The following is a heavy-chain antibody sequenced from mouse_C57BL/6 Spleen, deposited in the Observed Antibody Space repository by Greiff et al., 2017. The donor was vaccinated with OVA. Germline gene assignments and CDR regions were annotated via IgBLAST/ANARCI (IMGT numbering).Heavy chain of an antibody. J-gene: IGHJ1*03. Sequence: VQLQQSGPGLVAPSQSLSITCTVSGFSLTSYGVHWVRQPPGKGLEWLVVIWSDGSTTYNSALKSRLSISKDNSKSQVFLKMNSLQTDDTAMYYCARHGGRSYWYFDVWGTGTTVTVSS. CDR1: GFSLTSYG. D-gene: IGHD1-1*01. CDR2: IWSDGST. V-gene: IGHV2-6-1*01. CDR3: ARHGGRSYWYFDV.